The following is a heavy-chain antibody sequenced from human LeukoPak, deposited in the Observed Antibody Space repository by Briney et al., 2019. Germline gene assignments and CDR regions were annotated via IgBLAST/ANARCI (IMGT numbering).Heavy chain of an antibody. Sequence: SETLSLTCTVSGGSISSSSYYWGWIRQPPGKGLEWIGSIYYSGSTYYNPSLKSRVTISADTSKNQFSLKLSSVTAADTAVYYCARLDQQLAFFDYWGQGTLVTVSS. J-gene: IGHJ4*02. CDR1: GGSISSSSYY. CDR3: ARLDQQLAFFDY. CDR2: IYYSGST. V-gene: IGHV4-39*01. D-gene: IGHD6-13*01.